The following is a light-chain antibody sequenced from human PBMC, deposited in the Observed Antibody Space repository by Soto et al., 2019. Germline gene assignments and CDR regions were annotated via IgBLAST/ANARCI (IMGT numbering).Light chain of an antibody. CDR2: YDS. CDR1: NIGGKS. V-gene: IGLV3-21*04. CDR3: HVCDSSRDHVV. Sequence: SYELTQPPSVSVAPGKTARVTCGGNNIGGKSVHWYQQKPGQAPVLVISYDSDRPSGIPERFSGSNSGNTATLTISRVEAGDEADYYCHVCDSSRDHVVLGGGTKVTVL. J-gene: IGLJ2*01.